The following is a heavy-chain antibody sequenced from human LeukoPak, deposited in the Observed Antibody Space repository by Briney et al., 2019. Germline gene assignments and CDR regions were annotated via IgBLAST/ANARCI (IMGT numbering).Heavy chain of an antibody. V-gene: IGHV4-34*01. CDR3: ARDSSSKGHYYMDV. D-gene: IGHD6-6*01. Sequence: PSETLSLTCAVYSESFSTYYWNWIRQPPGKGLEWIGEINHSGSTTYNPSLKSRVTISVDMSKNQFSLKLSSVTAADTAVYYCARDSSSKGHYYMDVWGKGTTVTVSS. CDR2: INHSGST. CDR1: SESFSTYY. J-gene: IGHJ6*03.